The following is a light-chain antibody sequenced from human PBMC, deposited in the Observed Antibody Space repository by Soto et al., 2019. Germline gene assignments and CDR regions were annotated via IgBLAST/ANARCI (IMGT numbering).Light chain of an antibody. J-gene: IGKJ2*01. Sequence: DIQMTQYPSSLSASVGDRVTITCRASQSISSYLNWYQQKPGKAPKLLIYAAYSLQSGVPTRFSGSGYGTDFTITISSLQPEEFASYYCQQSYSTPYTFGQGTKLDI. V-gene: IGKV1-39*01. CDR2: AAY. CDR1: QSISSY. CDR3: QQSYSTPYT.